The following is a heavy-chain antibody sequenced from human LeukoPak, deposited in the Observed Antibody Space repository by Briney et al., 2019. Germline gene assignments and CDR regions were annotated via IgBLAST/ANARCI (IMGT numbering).Heavy chain of an antibody. CDR1: SGSISGTNW. CDR3: SRESGAFCPFGY. D-gene: IGHD2-2*03. CDR2: ISLAGQT. V-gene: IGHV4/OR15-8*02. Sequence: SQTLSLTCRVSSGSISGTNWWSCGPQPPGQSLEWISEISLAGQTTYNPSLNGRATMSLDKSSHQLSRNLTSVPAAHTATNYRSRESGAFCPFGYWGQGTVVIVSS. J-gene: IGHJ4*02.